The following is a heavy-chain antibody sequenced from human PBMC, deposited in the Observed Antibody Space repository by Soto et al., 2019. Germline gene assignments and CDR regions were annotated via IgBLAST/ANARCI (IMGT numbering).Heavy chain of an antibody. D-gene: IGHD2-15*01. V-gene: IGHV1-2*04. CDR3: ARDLDCSGGSCYPRRYYYGMDV. Sequence: ASVKVSCKASGYTYTGYYMHWVRQAPGQGLEWMGWINPNSGGTNYAQKFQGWVTMTRDTSISTAYMELSRLRSDDTAVYYCARDLDCSGGSCYPRRYYYGMDVWGQGTTVTVSS. CDR2: INPNSGGT. CDR1: GYTYTGYY. J-gene: IGHJ6*02.